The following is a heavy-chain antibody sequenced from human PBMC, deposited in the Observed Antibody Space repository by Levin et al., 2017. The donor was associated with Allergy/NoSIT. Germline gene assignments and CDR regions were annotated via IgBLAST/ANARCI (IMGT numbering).Heavy chain of an antibody. CDR3: TTLYSVTSDY. J-gene: IGHJ4*02. CDR2: ISPDGRST. V-gene: IGHV3-74*01. Sequence: LSLTCAASGFTFTSYWMYWVRQAPGKGLVWVSRISPDGRSTAYADSVKGRFTISRDNAKNTLYLQMNSLRAEDTAVYYCTTLYSVTSDYWGQGTLVSVSS. CDR1: GFTFTSYW. D-gene: IGHD5/OR15-5a*01.